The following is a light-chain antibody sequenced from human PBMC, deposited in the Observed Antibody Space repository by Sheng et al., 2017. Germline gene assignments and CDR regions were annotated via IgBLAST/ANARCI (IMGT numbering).Light chain of an antibody. Sequence: ETVVTQSPDFQSVTPKEKVTITCRASQSIENNLHWYQQRPNQSPKLLIKYASQSSSGVPSRFSGSGFGTEFTLTINSLEAEDAATYYCLQSSNFPWTFGQGTKVEIK. J-gene: IGKJ1*01. CDR2: YAS. CDR1: QSIENN. V-gene: IGKV6-21*01. CDR3: LQSSNFPWT.